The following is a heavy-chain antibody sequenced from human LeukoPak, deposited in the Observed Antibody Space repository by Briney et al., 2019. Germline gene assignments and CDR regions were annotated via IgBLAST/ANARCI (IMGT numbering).Heavy chain of an antibody. J-gene: IGHJ3*02. D-gene: IGHD3-9*01. Sequence: SETLSLTCTVSGGSISSGSYYWSWIRQPAGKGLEWIGRIYTSGSTNYNPSLKSRVTISVDTSKNQFSLKLSSVTAADTAVYYCARSVSYFDWLPDHDAFDIWGQGTMVTVSS. CDR3: ARSVSYFDWLPDHDAFDI. V-gene: IGHV4-61*02. CDR2: IYTSGST. CDR1: GGSISSGSYY.